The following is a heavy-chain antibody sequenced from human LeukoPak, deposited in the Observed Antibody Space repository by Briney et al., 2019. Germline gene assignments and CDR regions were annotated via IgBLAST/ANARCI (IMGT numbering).Heavy chain of an antibody. D-gene: IGHD6-19*01. J-gene: IGHJ4*02. Sequence: ASVKVSCKASGYTFTGYYMHWVRQAPGQGLEWMGWIDPNSGGTNYAQKFQGRVTMTRDTSISTVYMELSRLRSDDTAVYYCARDKSGSSGWYSYFDYWGQGTLVTVSS. V-gene: IGHV1-2*02. CDR1: GYTFTGYY. CDR3: ARDKSGSSGWYSYFDY. CDR2: IDPNSGGT.